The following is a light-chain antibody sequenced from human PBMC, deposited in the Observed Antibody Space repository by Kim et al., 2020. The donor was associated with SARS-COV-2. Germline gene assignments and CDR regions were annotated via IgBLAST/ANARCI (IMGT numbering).Light chain of an antibody. CDR3: QQYNNWPPWT. V-gene: IGKV3-15*01. CDR1: QSVSSG. Sequence: SPGERAPLACRASQSVSSGLAWYQQKPGQAPRLLIYGASTRATGIPARFSGSGSGTEFTLTISSLQSEDFAVYYCQQYNNWPPWTFGQGTKVEIK. CDR2: GAS. J-gene: IGKJ1*01.